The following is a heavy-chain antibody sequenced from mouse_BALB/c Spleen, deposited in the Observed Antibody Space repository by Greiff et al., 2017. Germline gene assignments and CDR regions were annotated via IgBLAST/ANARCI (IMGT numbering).Heavy chain of an antibody. CDR1: GYTFTDYY. J-gene: IGHJ2*01. V-gene: IGHV1-26*01. D-gene: IGHD1-1*01. CDR3: ARRGPNYYGSSYYFDY. CDR2: INPNNGDT. Sequence: EVQLQQSGPELVKPGASVKMSCKASGYTFTDYYMKWVKQSHGKSLEWIGDINPNNGDTFYNQKFKGKATLTVDKSSSTAYMQLNSLTSEDSAVYYCARRGPNYYGSSYYFDYWGQGTTLTVSS.